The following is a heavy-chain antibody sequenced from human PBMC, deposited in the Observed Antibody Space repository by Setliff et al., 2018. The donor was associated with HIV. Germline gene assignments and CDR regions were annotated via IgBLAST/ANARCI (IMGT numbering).Heavy chain of an antibody. D-gene: IGHD3-16*01. CDR2: INHSGST. Sequence: SETLSLTCAVYAGSISGYYWSWIRQSPGKGLEWIGEINHSGSTNYNPSLKSRVTISVDTSKNQFSLKLTSLVAADTAVYYCARGIGHHVGARWGPPRYLDYWGQRTLVTVSS. CDR1: AGSISGYY. V-gene: IGHV4-34*01. J-gene: IGHJ4*02. CDR3: ARGIGHHVGARWGPPRYLDY.